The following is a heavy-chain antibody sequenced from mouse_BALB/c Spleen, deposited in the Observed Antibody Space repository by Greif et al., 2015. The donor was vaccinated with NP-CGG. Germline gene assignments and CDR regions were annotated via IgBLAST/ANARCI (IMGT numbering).Heavy chain of an antibody. CDR1: GFNIKDTY. CDR3: ARWDWYFDV. V-gene: IGHV14-3*02. CDR2: IDXANGNT. J-gene: IGHJ1*01. Sequence: VQLKESGAELVKPGASVKLSCTASGFNIKDTYMHWVKQRPEQGLEWIGRIDXANGNTKYDPKFQGKATITADTSSNTAYLQLSSLTSEDTAVYYCARWDWYFDVWGAGTTVTVSS.